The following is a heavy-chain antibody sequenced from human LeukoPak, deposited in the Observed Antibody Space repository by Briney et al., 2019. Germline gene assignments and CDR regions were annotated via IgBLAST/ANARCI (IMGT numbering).Heavy chain of an antibody. CDR2: INPNNGGT. CDR3: ARDSGKSLFDY. V-gene: IGHV1-2*02. J-gene: IGHJ4*02. Sequence: ASVKVSCKASEYTFTGYYMHWVRQAPGQGLEWMGWINPNNGGTNYAQEFQGRVTMTRDTSISTAYMELSSLRSDDTAVYFCARDSGKSLFDYWGQGTLVTASS. D-gene: IGHD1-26*01. CDR1: EYTFTGYY.